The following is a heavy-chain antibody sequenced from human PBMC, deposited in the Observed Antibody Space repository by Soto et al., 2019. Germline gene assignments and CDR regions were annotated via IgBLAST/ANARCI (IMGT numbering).Heavy chain of an antibody. J-gene: IGHJ3*02. CDR3: ARETDSGSYYTFDI. V-gene: IGHV4-59*01. D-gene: IGHD1-26*01. Sequence: QVQLQESGPGLVKPSETLSLTCTVSGGSISSYYWSWIRQPPGKGLEWIGNIHNSGSTNYKPSLKSRVTISVDTSKNQFSLKLSSVTAADTAVYYCARETDSGSYYTFDIWGQGTMVTVS. CDR2: IHNSGST. CDR1: GGSISSYY.